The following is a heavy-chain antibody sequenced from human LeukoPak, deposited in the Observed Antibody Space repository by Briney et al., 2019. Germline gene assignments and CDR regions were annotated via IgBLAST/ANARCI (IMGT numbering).Heavy chain of an antibody. CDR3: ARGITAAWEH. V-gene: IGHV3-30*04. D-gene: IGHD6-13*01. Sequence: GGSLRLSCAASGFTFSSYAMHWVRQAPGKGLEWVAVISYDGSNKYYADSVKGRFTISRDNSKNTLYLQMNSLRVEDTGVFYCARGITAAWEHWGQGTLVTVSS. CDR1: GFTFSSYA. J-gene: IGHJ4*02. CDR2: ISYDGSNK.